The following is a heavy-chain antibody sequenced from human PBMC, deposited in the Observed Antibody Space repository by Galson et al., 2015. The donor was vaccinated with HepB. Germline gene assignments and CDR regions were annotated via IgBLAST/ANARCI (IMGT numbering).Heavy chain of an antibody. CDR2: INTNTGNP. CDR3: ARDGGYGGDPFDY. CDR1: GYTFTKYS. Sequence: SVKVSCKASGYTFTKYSMNWVRQAPGQGLEWMGRINTNTGNPTYAQGFTGRFVFSLDTSVSTSYLQISSLKAEDTAVYYCARDGGYGGDPFDYWGQGTLVTVSS. V-gene: IGHV7-4-1*02. J-gene: IGHJ4*02. D-gene: IGHD2-21*02.